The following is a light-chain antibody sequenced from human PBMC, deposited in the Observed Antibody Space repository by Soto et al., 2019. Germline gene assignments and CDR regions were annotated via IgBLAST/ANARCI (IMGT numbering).Light chain of an antibody. CDR1: QTMSRW. CDR3: QHYNSYSEA. CDR2: KAS. V-gene: IGKV1-5*03. J-gene: IGKJ1*01. Sequence: DIQMTQSPSTLSVSVGERVTLSCRARQTMSRWLAWYQQKTGKAPKLLIYKASTLKSGVPSRFSGSGSGTEFTLTISSLQPDDFATYYCQHYNSYSEAFGQGTKVELK.